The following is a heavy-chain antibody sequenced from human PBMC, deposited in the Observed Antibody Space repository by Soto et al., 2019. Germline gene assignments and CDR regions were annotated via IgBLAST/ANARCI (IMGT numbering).Heavy chain of an antibody. D-gene: IGHD1-7*01. J-gene: IGHJ4*02. CDR1: GFTFSNAW. CDR2: IKSKTDGGTT. Sequence: EVQLVESGGGLVKPGGSLRLSCAASGFTFSNAWMSWVRQAPGKGLEWVGRIKSKTDGGTTDYAAPVKGRFTISRDDSKNTLYLQMNSQKTEDTAVYYCTPQSKLELRSLGPFDYWGQGTLVTVSS. CDR3: TPQSKLELRSLGPFDY. V-gene: IGHV3-15*01.